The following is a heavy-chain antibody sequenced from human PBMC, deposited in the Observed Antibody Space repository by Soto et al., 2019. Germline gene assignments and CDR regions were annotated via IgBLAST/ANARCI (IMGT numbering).Heavy chain of an antibody. V-gene: IGHV6-1*01. Sequence: SPTLSLPCVISGDSVSSNSAGWNWIRQSPSRGLEWLGRTYYKSKWNNDYALSVKSRITINPDTSKNQFSLHLYSVTPEDTAVYYCTGIPWFRGMDVWGQGTPVTVSS. J-gene: IGHJ6*02. CDR3: TGIPWFRGMDV. CDR1: GDSVSSNSAG. D-gene: IGHD2-21*01. CDR2: TYYKSKWNN.